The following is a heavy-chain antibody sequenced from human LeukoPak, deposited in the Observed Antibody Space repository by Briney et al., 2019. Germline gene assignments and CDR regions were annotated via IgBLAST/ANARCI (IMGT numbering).Heavy chain of an antibody. V-gene: IGHV4-59*08. D-gene: IGHD6-13*01. CDR2: IYYSGST. Sequence: KASETLSLTCTVSGGSISSYYWTWIRQPPGKGLECIGYIYYSGSTNYNPSLKSRVTISVDTSKNQFSLNLSSVTAADTAVYYCAKLRSGGPAAGNYWGQGTLVTVSS. J-gene: IGHJ4*02. CDR1: GGSISSYY. CDR3: AKLRSGGPAAGNY.